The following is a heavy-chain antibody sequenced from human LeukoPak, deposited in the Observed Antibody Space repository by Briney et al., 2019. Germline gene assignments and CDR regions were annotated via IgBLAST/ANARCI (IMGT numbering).Heavy chain of an antibody. J-gene: IGHJ4*02. V-gene: IGHV4-39*07. D-gene: IGHD6-13*01. CDR2: IYYSGST. Sequence: PSETLSLTCAVSGGSISSNSYYWGWIRQPPGKGLEWIGSIYYSGSTYYNPSLKSRVTISVDTSKNQFSLELSSVTAADTAVYYCARAGGIAAAGLFDYWGQGTLVTVSS. CDR1: GGSISSNSYY. CDR3: ARAGGIAAAGLFDY.